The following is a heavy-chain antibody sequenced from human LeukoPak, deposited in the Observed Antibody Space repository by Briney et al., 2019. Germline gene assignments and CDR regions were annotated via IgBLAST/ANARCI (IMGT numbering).Heavy chain of an antibody. CDR1: GYTLTELS. Sequence: ASVKVSCKVSGYTLTELSMHWVRQAPGKGLEWMGGFDPEDGETIYAQKFQGRDTMTEDTSTDTAYMELSSLRSEDTAVYYCATNLGSTGPYFDFWGQGTLVTVSS. CDR2: FDPEDGET. CDR3: ATNLGSTGPYFDF. D-gene: IGHD1-26*01. J-gene: IGHJ4*02. V-gene: IGHV1-24*01.